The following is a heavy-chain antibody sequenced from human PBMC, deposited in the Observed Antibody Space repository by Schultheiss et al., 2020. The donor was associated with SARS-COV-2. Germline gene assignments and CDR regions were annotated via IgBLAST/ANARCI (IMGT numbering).Heavy chain of an antibody. V-gene: IGHV3-7*01. Sequence: GSLRLSCAASGFTFSSYWMSWVRQAPGKGLEWVANIKQDGSEKYYVDSVEGRFTSSRDNAKNSLYLQMNSVRAEDTAVYYSARGRFVSDYSNYYGMDVWGQGTTVTVSS. CDR2: IKQDGSEK. D-gene: IGHD4-11*01. CDR1: GFTFSSYW. J-gene: IGHJ6*02. CDR3: ARGRFVSDYSNYYGMDV.